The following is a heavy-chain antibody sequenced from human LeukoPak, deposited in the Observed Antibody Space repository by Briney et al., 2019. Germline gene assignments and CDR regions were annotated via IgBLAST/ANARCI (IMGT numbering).Heavy chain of an antibody. D-gene: IGHD3-22*01. V-gene: IGHV1-8*01. CDR3: ARVGYDTPPY. J-gene: IGHJ4*02. CDR2: MNPINGNT. CDR1: GFTFTSYD. Sequence: GASVKVSCKASGFTFTSYDINWVRQATGQGLEWMGWMNPINGNTGYAQKFQGRVTMTRDTSISTAYMELSRLRSDDTAVYYCARVGYDTPPYWGQGTLVTVSS.